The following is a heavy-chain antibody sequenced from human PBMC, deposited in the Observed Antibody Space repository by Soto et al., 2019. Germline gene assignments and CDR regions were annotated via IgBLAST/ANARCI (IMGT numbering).Heavy chain of an antibody. CDR3: ANLLSSIAVAGNYFQH. CDR1: GFTFSSYA. J-gene: IGHJ1*01. CDR2: ISGSGGST. Sequence: GGSLRLSCAASGFTFSSYAMSWVRQAPGKGLEWVSAISGSGGSTYYADSVKGRFTISRDNSKNTLYLQMNSLRAEDTAVYYCANLLSSIAVAGNYFQHWGQGTLVTVSS. V-gene: IGHV3-23*01. D-gene: IGHD6-19*01.